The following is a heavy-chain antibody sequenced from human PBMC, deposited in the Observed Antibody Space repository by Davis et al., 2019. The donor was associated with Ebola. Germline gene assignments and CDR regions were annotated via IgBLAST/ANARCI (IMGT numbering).Heavy chain of an antibody. CDR3: ARDLGLVGFFSGNYYYGMDV. Sequence: AASVKVSCKASGYTFTSYAMHWVRQAPGQRLEWMGWINAGNGNTKYSQKFQGRVTITRDTSASTAYMELSSLRSEDTAVYYCARDLGLVGFFSGNYYYGMDVWGQGTTVTVSS. CDR2: INAGNGNT. D-gene: IGHD3-3*02. J-gene: IGHJ6*02. V-gene: IGHV1-3*01. CDR1: GYTFTSYA.